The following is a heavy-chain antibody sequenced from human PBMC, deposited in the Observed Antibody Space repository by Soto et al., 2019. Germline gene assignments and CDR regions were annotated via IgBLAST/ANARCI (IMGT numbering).Heavy chain of an antibody. J-gene: IGHJ4*02. Sequence: PGGSLSLSWAVAGFNFRSYAMHWVRPAPGKGLEWVAVISYDGSNKYYADSVKGRFTISRDNSKNTLYLQMNSLRAEDTAVYYCASRARPFDYWGQGTLVTVSS. D-gene: IGHD6-6*01. CDR3: ASRARPFDY. CDR1: GFNFRSYA. V-gene: IGHV3-30-3*01. CDR2: ISYDGSNK.